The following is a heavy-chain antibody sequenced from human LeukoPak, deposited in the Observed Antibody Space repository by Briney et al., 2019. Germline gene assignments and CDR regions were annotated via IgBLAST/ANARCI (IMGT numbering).Heavy chain of an antibody. Sequence: SETLSLTCTVSGYSISSGYYWGWIRQPPGKGLEWIGSIYYSGSTYYNPSLKSRVTISVDTSKNQFSLKLSSVTAADTAVYYCARWGTHYYDSSGRSAFDYWGQGTLVTVSS. CDR3: ARWGTHYYDSSGRSAFDY. D-gene: IGHD3-22*01. V-gene: IGHV4-38-2*02. CDR1: GYSISSGYY. CDR2: IYYSGST. J-gene: IGHJ4*02.